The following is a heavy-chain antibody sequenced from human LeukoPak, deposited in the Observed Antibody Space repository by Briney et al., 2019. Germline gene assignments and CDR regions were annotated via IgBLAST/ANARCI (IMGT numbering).Heavy chain of an antibody. Sequence: GASVKVSCKASGYTFTSYDINWVRQATGQGLEWMGWMNPNSGNTGYAQKFQGRVTMTRNTSISTAYMELSSLRSEDTAVYYCARVYVGAAAGTFDPWGQGTLVTVSS. J-gene: IGHJ5*02. D-gene: IGHD6-13*01. V-gene: IGHV1-8*01. CDR2: MNPNSGNT. CDR1: GYTFTSYD. CDR3: ARVYVGAAAGTFDP.